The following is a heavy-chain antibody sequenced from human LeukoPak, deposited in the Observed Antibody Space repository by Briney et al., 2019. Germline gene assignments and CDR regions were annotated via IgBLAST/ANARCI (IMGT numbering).Heavy chain of an antibody. CDR2: IRQGGSET. Sequence: GGSLRLSCAASRFIFRNYWMTWVRQAPGKGLEWVATIRQGGSETFYVDSVRGRFTISRDDAKNSLYLQMNSLRAEDMAVYYCARDPLDYWGQGTPVTVSS. J-gene: IGHJ4*02. V-gene: IGHV3-7*01. CDR3: ARDPLDY. CDR1: RFIFRNYW.